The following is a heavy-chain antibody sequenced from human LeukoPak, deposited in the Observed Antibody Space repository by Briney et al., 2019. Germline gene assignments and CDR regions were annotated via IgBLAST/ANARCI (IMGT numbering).Heavy chain of an antibody. D-gene: IGHD5-18*01. J-gene: IGHJ4*02. CDR1: GFTFSSYS. CDR3: ARDRIQLWLSGHFDY. V-gene: IGHV3-21*01. Sequence: PGGSLRLSCAASGFTFSSYSMNWVRQAPGKGLEWVSSISSSSSYIYYADSVKGRFTISRDNAKNSLYLQMNSLRAEDTAVYYCARDRIQLWLSGHFDYWGQGTLVTVSS. CDR2: ISSSSSYI.